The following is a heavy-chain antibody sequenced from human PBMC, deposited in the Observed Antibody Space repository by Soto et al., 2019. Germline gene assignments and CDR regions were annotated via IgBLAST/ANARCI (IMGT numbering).Heavy chain of an antibody. J-gene: IGHJ5*02. CDR3: ARERSSSKRFDP. CDR1: GYTFTSYD. CDR2: VNPNSGNT. D-gene: IGHD3-16*02. V-gene: IGHV1-8*01. Sequence: QVQLVQSGAEVKKPGASVKVSCKASGYTFTSYDINWVRQATGQGLEWMGWVNPNSGNTGYAQKFQGRVTMTTNTSISTAYMELSSLRSEDTAVYYCARERSSSKRFDPWGQGTLVTVSS.